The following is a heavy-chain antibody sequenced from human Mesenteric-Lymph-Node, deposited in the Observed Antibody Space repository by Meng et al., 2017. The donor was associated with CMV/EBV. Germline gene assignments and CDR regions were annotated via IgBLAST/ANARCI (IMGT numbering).Heavy chain of an antibody. Sequence: SETLSLTCTVSGGSVSNSDSYWDWVRQPPGKGLEWIGNIYYSGSTYYNPSLRSRVTISVDTSKNQFSLKLSSVTAADTAVYYCARGGITIFGVEPYYFDYWGQGTLVTVSS. D-gene: IGHD3-3*01. V-gene: IGHV4-39*07. CDR2: IYYSGST. CDR3: ARGGITIFGVEPYYFDY. CDR1: GGSVSNSDSY. J-gene: IGHJ4*02.